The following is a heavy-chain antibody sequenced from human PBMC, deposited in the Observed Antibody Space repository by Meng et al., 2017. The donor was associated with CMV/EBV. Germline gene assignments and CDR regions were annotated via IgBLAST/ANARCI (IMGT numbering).Heavy chain of an antibody. V-gene: IGHV4-38-2*02. CDR1: GYSISSGYY. Sequence: SETLSLTCTVSGYSISSGYYWGWIRQPPGKELEWIGSIHHSGNTYYNPSLKSRVTISMDTSKNQFSLKLSSVTAADTAVYYCARVRYCDSSACYQWYDFWGQGTLVTVSS. D-gene: IGHD2-2*01. J-gene: IGHJ4*02. CDR3: ARVRYCDSSACYQWYDF. CDR2: IHHSGNT.